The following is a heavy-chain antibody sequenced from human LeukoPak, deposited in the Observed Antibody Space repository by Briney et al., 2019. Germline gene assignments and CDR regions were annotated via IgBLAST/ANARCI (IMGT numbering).Heavy chain of an antibody. V-gene: IGHV3-30*04. CDR1: GFTFSNYA. D-gene: IGHD2-15*01. CDR3: ARLGYCSGGSCYSLDF. J-gene: IGHJ4*02. CDR2: MSYDGSHK. Sequence: GGSLRLSCAASGFTFSNYAMQWVRQAPGKGLEWVAVMSYDGSHKYLADSVKGRFTISRDNSKNTLYLQMKSLRAEDTAVYYCARLGYCSGGSCYSLDFWGQGTLVTVSS.